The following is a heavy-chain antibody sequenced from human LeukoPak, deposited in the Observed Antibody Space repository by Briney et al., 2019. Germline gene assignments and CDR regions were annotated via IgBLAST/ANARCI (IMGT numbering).Heavy chain of an antibody. CDR2: IYTSGST. Sequence: SETLSLTCTVSGGSISSYYWSWIRQPAGKGLEWIGRIYTSGSTDYNPSLKSRVTMSVDTSKNQFSLKLSSVTAADTAVYYCARDLLGSTGGYFDLWGRGTLVTVSS. CDR3: ARDLLGSTGGYFDL. V-gene: IGHV4-4*07. J-gene: IGHJ2*01. CDR1: GGSISSYY. D-gene: IGHD2-2*01.